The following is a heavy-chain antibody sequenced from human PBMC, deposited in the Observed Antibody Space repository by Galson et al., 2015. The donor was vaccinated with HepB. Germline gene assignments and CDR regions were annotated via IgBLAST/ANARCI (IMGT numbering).Heavy chain of an antibody. CDR2: ISYDGSNK. Sequence: SLRLSCAASGFTFSSYGMHWVRQAPGKGLEWVAVISYDGSNKYYADSVKGRFTISRDNSKNTLYLQMNSLRAEDTAVYYCAKVVVDDYYRTDVCGHATTVTVSS. V-gene: IGHV3-30*18. CDR3: AKVVVDDYYRTDV. D-gene: IGHD2-15*01. J-gene: IGHJ6*02. CDR1: GFTFSSYG.